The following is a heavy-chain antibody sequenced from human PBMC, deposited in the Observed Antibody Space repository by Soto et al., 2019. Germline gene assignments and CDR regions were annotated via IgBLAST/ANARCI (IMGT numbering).Heavy chain of an antibody. CDR1: GGTFSSYA. D-gene: IGHD3-22*01. J-gene: IGHJ6*02. V-gene: IGHV1-69*13. CDR2: IIPIFGTA. CDR3: ARDLKRSHPRSGSGYYYYGMDV. Sequence: SVKVSCKASGGTFSSYAISWVRQAPGQGLEWMGGIIPIFGTANYAQKFQGRVTITADESTTTAYMELSSLRSEDTAVYYCARDLKRSHPRSGSGYYYYGMDVWGQGTTVTVSS.